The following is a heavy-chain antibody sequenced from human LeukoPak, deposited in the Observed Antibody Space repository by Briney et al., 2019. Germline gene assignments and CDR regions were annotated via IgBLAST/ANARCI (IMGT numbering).Heavy chain of an antibody. V-gene: IGHV4-34*01. CDR3: ARGWIVALYRRWFDP. D-gene: IGHD2-2*02. CDR1: GGSFSGYH. Sequence: SETLSLTCAVYGGSFSGYHWSWIRQPPGKGLEWIGEINHSGSTNYNPSLKSRVTISVDTSKNQFSLKLSSVTAADTAVYYCARGWIVALYRRWFDPWGQGTLVTVSS. CDR2: INHSGST. J-gene: IGHJ5*02.